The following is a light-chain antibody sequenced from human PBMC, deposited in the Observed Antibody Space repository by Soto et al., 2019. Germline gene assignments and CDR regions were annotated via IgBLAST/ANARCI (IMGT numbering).Light chain of an antibody. CDR1: QSLLHSNGYNY. V-gene: IGKV2-28*01. J-gene: IGKJ2*01. Sequence: DIVMTQSPLSLTVTPGEPASIYCRSSQSLLHSNGYNYLDWYLQKPGQSPQLLIYLGSNRASGVPDRFSGSGSGTDFTLKISRVETEDVGVYYCMQALQTPRYTFGQGTKLEIK. CDR3: MQALQTPRYT. CDR2: LGS.